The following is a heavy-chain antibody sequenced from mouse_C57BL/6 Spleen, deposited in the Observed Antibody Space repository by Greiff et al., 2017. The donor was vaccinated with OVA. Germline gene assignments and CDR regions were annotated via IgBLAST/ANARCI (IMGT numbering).Heavy chain of an antibody. CDR1: GYTFTSYW. Sequence: QVQLQQPGAELVKPGASVKLSCKASGYTFTSYWMHWVKQRPGQGLEWIGMIHPNSGSTNYNEKFKSKATLTVDKSSSTAYMQLSSLTSEDSAVYYCATYYSNQEGFAYWGQGTLVTVSA. J-gene: IGHJ3*01. CDR3: ATYYSNQEGFAY. V-gene: IGHV1-64*01. D-gene: IGHD2-5*01. CDR2: IHPNSGST.